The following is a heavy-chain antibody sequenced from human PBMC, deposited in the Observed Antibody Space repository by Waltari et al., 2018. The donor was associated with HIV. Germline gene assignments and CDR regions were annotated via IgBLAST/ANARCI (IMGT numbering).Heavy chain of an antibody. CDR1: DASISSGGYY. V-gene: IGHV4-31*03. Sequence: QVLLQESGPGLVKPSQSLSLTCTVSDASISSGGYYWSWIRQHPGKGLEWIGYIFYSGTTYYNPALKSRVTISADTSKNQFSLKLSSVTAADTAMYYCATIGPTHGFDPWGQGTLVTVSS. CDR2: IFYSGTT. J-gene: IGHJ5*02. CDR3: ATIGPTHGFDP.